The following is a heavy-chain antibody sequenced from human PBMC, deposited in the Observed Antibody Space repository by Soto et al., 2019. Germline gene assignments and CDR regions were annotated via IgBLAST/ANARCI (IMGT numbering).Heavy chain of an antibody. J-gene: IGHJ6*02. CDR3: AKERKDGHNFPPHYFFRKDV. Sequence: VGSLRLSCAASGVTFSSYGMHWVRQAPGKGLEWVAVISYDGSNKYYADSVKGRFTISRDNSKNTLYLQMNSLRAEDTAVYYCAKERKDGHNFPPHYFFRKDVWGQGTTVTVSS. CDR2: ISYDGSNK. V-gene: IGHV3-30*18. CDR1: GVTFSSYG.